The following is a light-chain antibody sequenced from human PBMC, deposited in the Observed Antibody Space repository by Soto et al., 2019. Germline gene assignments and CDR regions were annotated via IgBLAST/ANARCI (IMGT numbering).Light chain of an antibody. CDR2: GAS. Sequence: EIVMTQSPATLSVSPGERATLSCRASQTVSNYLAWYQQKPGLAPRLLIYGASTRATAIPARFSGSGSGTEFTLTISSLQSEDFAVYYCHQYDNWPYSFGQGTKLEIK. J-gene: IGKJ2*03. CDR3: HQYDNWPYS. CDR1: QTVSNY. V-gene: IGKV3-15*01.